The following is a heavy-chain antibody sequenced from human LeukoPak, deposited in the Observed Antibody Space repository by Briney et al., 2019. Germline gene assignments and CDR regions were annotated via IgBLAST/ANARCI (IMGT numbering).Heavy chain of an antibody. CDR1: GFTVSSTY. D-gene: IGHD2-8*01. Sequence: GGSLRLSCAASGFTVSSTYMSWVRKAPGKGLEWVSIIYSAGNTYYADSVKGRFTISRDNSKNTLYLQMNSLRAEDTAVYYCAKGHCTNGICWLDWGQGTLVTVSS. CDR2: IYSAGNT. V-gene: IGHV3-53*01. J-gene: IGHJ4*02. CDR3: AKGHCTNGICWLD.